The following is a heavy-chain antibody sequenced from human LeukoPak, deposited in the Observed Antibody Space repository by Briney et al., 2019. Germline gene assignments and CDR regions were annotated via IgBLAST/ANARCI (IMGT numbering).Heavy chain of an antibody. J-gene: IGHJ6*02. Sequence: SVKVSCKASGGTFSSYAISWVRQAPGQGLEWMGRIIPILSIANYAQKFQGRVTITADKSTSTAYVELSSLRSEDTAVYYCARDPTYYYGSGSYNYYYYGMDVWGQGTTVTVSS. CDR1: GGTFSSYA. D-gene: IGHD3-10*01. CDR3: ARDPTYYYGSGSYNYYYYGMDV. V-gene: IGHV1-69*04. CDR2: IIPILSIA.